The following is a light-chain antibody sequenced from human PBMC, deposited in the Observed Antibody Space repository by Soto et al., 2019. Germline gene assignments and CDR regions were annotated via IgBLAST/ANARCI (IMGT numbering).Light chain of an antibody. CDR1: QSISSW. CDR3: QQYNNFLT. CDR2: DAS. J-gene: IGKJ1*01. Sequence: DIQMTQSSSALSASVGDRVTITCRASQSISSWLAWYQQKPGKAPRLLIYDASYLERGVPSRFSGSGSGTEFTLTISDLQPDDLGTYYCQQYNNFLTFGPGTKVEI. V-gene: IGKV1-5*01.